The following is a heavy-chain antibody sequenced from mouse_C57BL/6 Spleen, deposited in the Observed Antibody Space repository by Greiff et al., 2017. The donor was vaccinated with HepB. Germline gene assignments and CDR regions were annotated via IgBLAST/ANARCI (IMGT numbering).Heavy chain of an antibody. CDR2: INYDGSST. V-gene: IGHV5-16*01. D-gene: IGHD2-3*01. J-gene: IGHJ1*03. Sequence: EVKVVESEGGLVQPGSSMKLSCTASGFTFSDYYMAWVRQVPEKGLEWVANINYDGSSTYYLDSLKSRFIISRDNAKNILYLQMSSLKSEDTATYYCARGRWLPWYFDVWGTGTTVTVSS. CDR3: ARGRWLPWYFDV. CDR1: GFTFSDYY.